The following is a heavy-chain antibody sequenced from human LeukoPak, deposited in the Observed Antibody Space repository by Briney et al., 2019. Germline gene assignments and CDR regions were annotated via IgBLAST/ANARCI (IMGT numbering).Heavy chain of an antibody. D-gene: IGHD4-17*01. V-gene: IGHV1-2*02. CDR1: GYTFTGYY. CDR2: INPNSGAT. CDR3: ASGRDYGDERGAFDI. J-gene: IGHJ3*02. Sequence: ASVKVSCKASGYTFTGYYMHWVRQAPGQGLEWMGWINPNSGATNYAQKFQGRVTMTRDTSISTAYKELSRLRSDDTAVYYCASGRDYGDERGAFDIWGQGTMVTVSS.